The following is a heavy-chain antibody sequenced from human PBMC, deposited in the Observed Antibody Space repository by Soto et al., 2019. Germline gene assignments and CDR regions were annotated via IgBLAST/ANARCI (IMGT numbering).Heavy chain of an antibody. CDR3: ARVLTGDGYYYYYGMDV. CDR1: GYTFTSYG. Sequence: QVQLVQSGAEVKKPGASVKVSCKASGYTFTSYGISWVRQAPGQGLEWMGWISAYNGNTNYAQKLQGRVTMTTDTSTSTAYMELRSLRSDDTAVYYCARVLTGDGYYYYYGMDVWGQGTTVTVSS. D-gene: IGHD7-27*01. V-gene: IGHV1-18*01. J-gene: IGHJ6*02. CDR2: ISAYNGNT.